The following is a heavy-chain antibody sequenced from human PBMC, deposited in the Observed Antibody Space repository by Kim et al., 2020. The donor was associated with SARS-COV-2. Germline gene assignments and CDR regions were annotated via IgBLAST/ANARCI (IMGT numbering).Heavy chain of an antibody. D-gene: IGHD2-2*01. CDR3: ARGPLSASHDFDS. J-gene: IGHJ4*02. CDR1: GGSFSDYY. Sequence: SETLSLTCDVYGGSFSDYYWSWIRQPPGKGLEWIGEINHSGSTNYNPSLKSRVTISVDTSKIQFTLKLTSVTAADAAVYYCARGPLSASHDFDSWGRGT. V-gene: IGHV4-34*01. CDR2: INHSGST.